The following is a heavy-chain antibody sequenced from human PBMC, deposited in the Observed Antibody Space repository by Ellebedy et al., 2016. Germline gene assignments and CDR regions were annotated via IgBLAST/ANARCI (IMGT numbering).Heavy chain of an antibody. D-gene: IGHD3-22*01. J-gene: IGHJ4*02. CDR3: ARTDSTGATDF. CDR1: GFTFTDYF. Sequence: GGSLRLSCAASGFTFTDYFMTWIRQAPGKGLEWVSHISSGSFTIYYADSVRGRFTISRDNAENSLYLQMNSLRAEDTDMYYCARTDSTGATDFWGQGILVTVSS. CDR2: ISSGSFTI. V-gene: IGHV3-11*01.